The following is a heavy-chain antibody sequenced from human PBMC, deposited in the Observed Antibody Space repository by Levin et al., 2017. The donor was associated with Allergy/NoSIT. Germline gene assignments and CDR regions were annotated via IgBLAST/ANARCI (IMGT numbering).Heavy chain of an antibody. CDR1: GFTFSSYS. CDR2: ISGSGKPT. J-gene: IGHJ3*02. D-gene: IGHD1-14*01. CDR3: ARDRNYGFDI. Sequence: GGSLRLSCAASGFTFSSYSVNWVRQVPGKGLEWVSYISGSGKPTDYADSVKGRFTISRDNAKNSLYLQMNSLRDEDTAVYYCARDRNYGFDIWGPGTMVTVSS. V-gene: IGHV3-48*02.